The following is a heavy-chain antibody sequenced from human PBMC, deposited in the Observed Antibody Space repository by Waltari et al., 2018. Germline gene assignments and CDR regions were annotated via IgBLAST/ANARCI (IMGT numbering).Heavy chain of an antibody. CDR1: GFTCSSYA. D-gene: IGHD3-3*01. CDR2: IPYDGSNK. J-gene: IGHJ4*02. CDR3: ARAGITIFGVVDV. Sequence: QVQLVASGGGVVQPGSSLRLSCAASGFTCSSYAMHWVRKAPGKGLEWVAVIPYDGSNKYYADSVNGRFTISRDNSKNPLYLQMNSLRAEDPAVYYCARAGITIFGVVDVWGQGTLVTVSS. V-gene: IGHV3-30-3*01.